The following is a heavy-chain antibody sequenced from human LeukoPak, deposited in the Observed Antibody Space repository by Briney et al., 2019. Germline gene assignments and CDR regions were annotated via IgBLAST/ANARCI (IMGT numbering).Heavy chain of an antibody. CDR3: AKDRPNFYEASGSYYKMKGDF. D-gene: IGHD3-10*01. CDR1: GFTFNTHA. J-gene: IGHJ4*02. Sequence: GGSLRLSCAASGFTFNTHAMSWVRPAPEKGLEWVSSLTRTGRTTYYADSVKGRFTISRDNLKNTVYLQMNSLRGEDTAIYYCAKDRPNFYEASGSYYKMKGDFWGQGTLVTVSS. V-gene: IGHV3-23*01. CDR2: LTRTGRTT.